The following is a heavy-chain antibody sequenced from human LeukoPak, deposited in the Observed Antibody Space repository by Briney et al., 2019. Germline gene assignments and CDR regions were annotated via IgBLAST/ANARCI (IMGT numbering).Heavy chain of an antibody. V-gene: IGHV4-34*01. CDR1: GGSFSGYY. CDR3: ARDLPDYGDYYFDY. Sequence: SETLSLTCAVYGGSFSGYYWSWIRQPPGKGLEWMGEINHSGSTNYNPSLKSRVTISVDTSKNQFSLKLSSVTAADTAVYYCARDLPDYGDYYFDYWGQGTLVTVSS. J-gene: IGHJ4*02. CDR2: INHSGST. D-gene: IGHD4-17*01.